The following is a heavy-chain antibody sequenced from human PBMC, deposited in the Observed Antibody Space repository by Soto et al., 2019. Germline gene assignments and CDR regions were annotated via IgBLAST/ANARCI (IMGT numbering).Heavy chain of an antibody. V-gene: IGHV1-3*01. D-gene: IGHD3-22*01. CDR1: GYTFTSYA. J-gene: IGHJ4*02. CDR2: INAGNGNT. Sequence: ASVKVSCKASGYTFTSYAMHWVRQAPGQRLEWMGWINAGNGNTKYSQKFQGRVTITRDTSASTAYMELSSLRSEDTAVYYCARYYYDSSGYYFPFGYWGQGTLVTVSS. CDR3: ARYYYDSSGYYFPFGY.